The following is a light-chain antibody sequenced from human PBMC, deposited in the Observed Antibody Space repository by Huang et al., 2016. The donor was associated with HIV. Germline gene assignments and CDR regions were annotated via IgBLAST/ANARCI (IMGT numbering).Light chain of an antibody. CDR2: GAS. CDR3: QQYERPPDT. J-gene: IGKJ3*01. CDR1: QSVGIY. Sequence: IVLTQSPRTLSLSPGERTTLSCRASQSVGIYLAWYQQKTGQAPRLLIYGASTRVTGIPDRFSGGGSGADFTRSISRLEPEDFAVYYCQQYERPPDTFGPGTKVNIK. V-gene: IGKV3-20*01.